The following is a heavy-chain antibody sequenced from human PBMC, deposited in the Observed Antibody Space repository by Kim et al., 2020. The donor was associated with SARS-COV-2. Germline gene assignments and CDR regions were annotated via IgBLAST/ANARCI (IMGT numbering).Heavy chain of an antibody. CDR2: INPNSGGT. CDR1: GYSFNGYY. D-gene: IGHD5-18*01. J-gene: IGHJ4*02. Sequence: ASVKVSCXASGYSFNGYYIHWVRQAPGQGLEWMGWINPNSGGTKYAQKFQGRVSMTRDTSISTAYMEVSRLRSDDTAVYYCARDQGTAMVTPFDYWGQGTLVTVSS. CDR3: ARDQGTAMVTPFDY. V-gene: IGHV1-2*02.